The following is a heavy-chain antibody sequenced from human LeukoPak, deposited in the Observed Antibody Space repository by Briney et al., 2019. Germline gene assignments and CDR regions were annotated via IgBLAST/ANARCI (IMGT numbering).Heavy chain of an antibody. CDR3: ARRPSSWGGNWFDP. D-gene: IGHD6-13*01. CDR2: INHSGST. CDR1: GGSFSGYY. Sequence: SETLSLTCAVYGGSFSGYYWSWIRQPPGKGLEWIGEINHSGSTNYNPSLKSRVTISVDTSKNQFSLKLSSVTAADTAVYYCARRPSSWGGNWFDPWGQGTLVTVSS. J-gene: IGHJ5*02. V-gene: IGHV4-34*01.